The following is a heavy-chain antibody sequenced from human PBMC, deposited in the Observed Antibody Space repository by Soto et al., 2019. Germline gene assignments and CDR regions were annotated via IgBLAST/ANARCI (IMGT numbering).Heavy chain of an antibody. V-gene: IGHV1-3*01. Sequence: ASVNVSCKASGYTFTSYAMHWVRQAPGQRLEWMGWINAGNGNTKYSQKFQGRVTITRDTSASTAYMELSSLRSEDTAVYYCAGDTMITFGGVIVTAHFDYWGQGTLVTVSS. CDR1: GYTFTSYA. D-gene: IGHD3-16*02. CDR3: AGDTMITFGGVIVTAHFDY. CDR2: INAGNGNT. J-gene: IGHJ4*02.